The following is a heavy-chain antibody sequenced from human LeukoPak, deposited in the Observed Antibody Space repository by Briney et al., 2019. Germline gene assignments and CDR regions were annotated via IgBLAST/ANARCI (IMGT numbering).Heavy chain of an antibody. J-gene: IGHJ4*02. Sequence: GGSLRLSCAASGFTFSSYWMSWVRQAPGKGLEWVANIKQDGSEKYYVDSVKGRFTISRDNAKNSLYLQMNNLRAEDTAVYYCARDWEYSSSSDYFDYWGQGTLVTVSS. V-gene: IGHV3-7*01. CDR2: IKQDGSEK. CDR3: ARDWEYSSSSDYFDY. CDR1: GFTFSSYW. D-gene: IGHD6-6*01.